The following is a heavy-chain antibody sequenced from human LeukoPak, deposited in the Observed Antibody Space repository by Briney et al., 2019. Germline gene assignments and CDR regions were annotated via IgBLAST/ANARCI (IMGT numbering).Heavy chain of an antibody. Sequence: PGGSLRLSCAASGFTFSSYAMHWVRQAPGKGLEWVAVISYDGSNKYYADSVKGRFTISRDNSKNTLYLQMNSLRAEDTAVYYCARDEGGYYHYFDHWGQGTLVTVSS. CDR1: GFTFSSYA. CDR3: ARDEGGYYHYFDH. V-gene: IGHV3-30*04. J-gene: IGHJ4*02. CDR2: ISYDGSNK. D-gene: IGHD3-22*01.